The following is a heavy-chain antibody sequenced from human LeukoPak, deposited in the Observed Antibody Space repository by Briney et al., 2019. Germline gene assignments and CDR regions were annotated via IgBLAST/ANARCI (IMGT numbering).Heavy chain of an antibody. V-gene: IGHV4-59*13. CDR1: GGSLTDYF. Sequence: SETLSLTCSVSGGSLTDYFWSWIRQPPGKAMEWIGYIYYTGSANYNPSLKSRVTISVDTSKKQFSLKMSSVTAADTAVYYCARVQRYWSGYYSDYWGQGTLVTVS. D-gene: IGHD3-3*01. CDR2: IYYTGSA. CDR3: ARVQRYWSGYYSDY. J-gene: IGHJ4*02.